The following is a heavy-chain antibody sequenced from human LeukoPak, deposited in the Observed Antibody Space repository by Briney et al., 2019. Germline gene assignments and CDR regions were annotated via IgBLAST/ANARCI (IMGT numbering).Heavy chain of an antibody. Sequence: SGGSLRLSCAASGFTFSSYSMNWVRQAPGKGLEWVSYISSSSSTIYYADSVKGRFTISRDNSKNTLYLQMNSLRAEDTAVYYCAKTRDSSGDEYYFDYWGQGTLVTVSS. CDR3: AKTRDSSGDEYYFDY. CDR2: ISSSSSTI. V-gene: IGHV3-48*01. CDR1: GFTFSSYS. D-gene: IGHD6-19*01. J-gene: IGHJ4*02.